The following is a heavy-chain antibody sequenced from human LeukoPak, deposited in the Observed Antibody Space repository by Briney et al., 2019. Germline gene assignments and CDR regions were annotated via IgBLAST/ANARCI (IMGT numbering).Heavy chain of an antibody. V-gene: IGHV1-69*05. CDR2: IIPIFGTA. Sequence: AASVKVSCKASGRTFSSYAISWVRQAPGQGLEWMGGIIPIFGTANYAQKFQGRVTITTDESTSTAYMELRSLRSEDTAVYYCARGFSPSGSYFEEGWSAFDIWGQGTMVTVSS. CDR3: ARGFSPSGSYFEEGWSAFDI. D-gene: IGHD1-26*01. CDR1: GRTFSSYA. J-gene: IGHJ3*02.